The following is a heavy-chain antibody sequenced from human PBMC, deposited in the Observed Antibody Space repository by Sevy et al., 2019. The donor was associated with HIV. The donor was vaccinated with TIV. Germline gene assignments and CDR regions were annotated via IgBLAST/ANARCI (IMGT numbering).Heavy chain of an antibody. CDR2: ISSGSSYK. V-gene: IGHV3-21*01. D-gene: IGHD3-22*01. CDR1: GFTFRDYS. Sequence: GGSLGLSCEASGFTFRDYSMNWVRQAPGKGLEWVSSISSGSSYKKYGDSVKGRFTISRDNAKNSLYLQLNSLRAEDTAVYYCTRVDYYDTSGSHYWGQGTLVTVSS. CDR3: TRVDYYDTSGSHY. J-gene: IGHJ4*02.